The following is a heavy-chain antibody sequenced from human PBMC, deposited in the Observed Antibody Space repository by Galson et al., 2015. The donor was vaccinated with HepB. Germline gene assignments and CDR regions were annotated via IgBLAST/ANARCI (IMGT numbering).Heavy chain of an antibody. Sequence: SLRLSCAASGFTFSSYGMHWVRQAPGKGLEWVAVISYDGSNKYYADSVKGRFTISRDNSKNTLYLQMNSLRAEDTAVYYCAKVSSSSYHYYYYYYGMDVWGQGTTVTVSS. CDR2: ISYDGSNK. CDR1: GFTFSSYG. D-gene: IGHD6-13*01. CDR3: AKVSSSSYHYYYYYYGMDV. V-gene: IGHV3-30*18. J-gene: IGHJ6*02.